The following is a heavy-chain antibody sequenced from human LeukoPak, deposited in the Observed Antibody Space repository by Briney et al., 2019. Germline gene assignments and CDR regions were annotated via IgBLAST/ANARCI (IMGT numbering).Heavy chain of an antibody. CDR1: GLSFSDSA. V-gene: IGHV3-49*04. J-gene: IGHJ4*02. CDR2: TRSKVYGGTT. CDR3: ARGERDFDH. Sequence: GGSLILSCTLSGLSFSDSAVTWVRQAAGKGLEWIGCTRSKVYGGTTEYAASVKGRITISRDESKSIAYLQMDSLTTEDTAVYFCARGERDFDHWGQGTLVTVSS. D-gene: IGHD3-16*01.